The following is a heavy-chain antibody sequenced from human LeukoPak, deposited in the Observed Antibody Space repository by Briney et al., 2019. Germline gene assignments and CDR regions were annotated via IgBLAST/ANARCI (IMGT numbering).Heavy chain of an antibody. CDR1: GYTFTTYS. D-gene: IGHD6-19*01. J-gene: IGHJ5*02. CDR2: INTNTGNP. CDR3: ARENFGYSSHNWFDP. Sequence: ASVKVSCKASGYTFTTYSMHWVRQAPGQGLEWMGWINTNTGNPTYAQGFTGRFVFSLDTSVSTAYLQISSLKAEDTAEYYCARENFGYSSHNWFDPWGQGTLVTVSS. V-gene: IGHV7-4-1*02.